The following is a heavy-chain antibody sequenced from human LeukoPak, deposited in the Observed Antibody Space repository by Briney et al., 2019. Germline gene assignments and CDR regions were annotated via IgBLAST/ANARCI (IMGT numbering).Heavy chain of an antibody. CDR2: IVVGSGNT. D-gene: IGHD1-1*01. V-gene: IGHV1-58*01. CDR1: GFSFTNSA. Sequence: GTSVKVSCKASGFSFTNSAAQWVRQARGQRLEWIGWIVVGSGNTNYAQKFQERVTITRDRSTSTAYLELSSLRSEDTAVYYCAADSRQLQPHDAFDIWGQGTMVTVSS. J-gene: IGHJ3*02. CDR3: AADSRQLQPHDAFDI.